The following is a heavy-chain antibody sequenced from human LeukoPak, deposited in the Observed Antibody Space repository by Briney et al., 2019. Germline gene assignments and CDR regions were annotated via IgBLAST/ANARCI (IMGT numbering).Heavy chain of an antibody. CDR2: ISSSGSTI. J-gene: IGHJ4*02. V-gene: IGHV3-48*03. CDR1: GFTFSSYE. Sequence: GGSLRLSCAASGFTFSSYEMNWVRQAPGKGLEWVSYISSSGSTIYYADSVKGRFTISRDNAKNSLYLQMNSLRAEDTAVYYCARDGSRGNLVTAPDYWGQGTLVTVSS. D-gene: IGHD2-21*02. CDR3: ARDGSRGNLVTAPDY.